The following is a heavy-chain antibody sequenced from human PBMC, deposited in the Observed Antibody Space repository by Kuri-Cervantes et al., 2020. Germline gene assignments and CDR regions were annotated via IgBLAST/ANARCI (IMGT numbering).Heavy chain of an antibody. Sequence: GSLRLSCTVSGDSIISGYTWAWIRQPPGKGLEWIGSIYHSGSTYYNASLKSRVTISVDTSKNQFSLKLSSVTAADTAVYYCACIKLDYYYYMGVWGKGTTVTVSS. CDR2: IYHSGST. V-gene: IGHV4-38-2*02. CDR3: ACIKLDYYYYMGV. CDR1: GDSIISGYT. D-gene: IGHD1-1*01. J-gene: IGHJ6*03.